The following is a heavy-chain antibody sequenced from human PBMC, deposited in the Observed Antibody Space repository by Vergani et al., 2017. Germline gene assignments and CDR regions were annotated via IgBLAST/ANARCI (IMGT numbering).Heavy chain of an antibody. D-gene: IGHD3-10*01. J-gene: IGHJ6*02. Sequence: EVQLVESGGGLIKPGGSLRLSCAASGFTVSSNYMSWVRQAPGKGLEWVSVIYSGGSTYYADSVKGRFTISRDNSKNTLYLKMNSLRAEDTAVYYCARDFNRRITMVRGALPYGMDVWGQGTTVTVAS. CDR2: IYSGGST. CDR1: GFTVSSNY. V-gene: IGHV3-53*01. CDR3: ARDFNRRITMVRGALPYGMDV.